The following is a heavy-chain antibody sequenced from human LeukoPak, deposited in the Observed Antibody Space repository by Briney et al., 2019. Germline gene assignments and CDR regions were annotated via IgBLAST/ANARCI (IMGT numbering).Heavy chain of an antibody. J-gene: IGHJ4*02. CDR3: ARDRGNYFDY. CDR1: GGSISSSSYY. Sequence: SETLSLTCTVSGGSISSSSYYWGWIRQPPGKGLEWIGSIYYSGSTYYNPSLKSRVTISVDTSKNQFSLKLSSVTAADTAVYYCARDRGNYFDYWGQGTLVTASS. V-gene: IGHV4-39*07. CDR2: IYYSGST. D-gene: IGHD3-16*01.